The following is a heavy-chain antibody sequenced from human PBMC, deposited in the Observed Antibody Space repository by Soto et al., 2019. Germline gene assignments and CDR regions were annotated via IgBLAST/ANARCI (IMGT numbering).Heavy chain of an antibody. CDR2: FDPEDGET. CDR3: ATERYSYGRAVYYYYGMDV. J-gene: IGHJ6*02. Sequence: QVQLVQSGAEVKKPGASVKVSCKVSGYTLTELSMHWVRQAPGKGLGWMGGFDPEDGETIYAQKFQGRVTMTEDTSTDTAYMELSSLRSEDTAVYYCATERYSYGRAVYYYYGMDVWGQGTTVTVSS. CDR1: GYTLTELS. D-gene: IGHD5-18*01. V-gene: IGHV1-24*01.